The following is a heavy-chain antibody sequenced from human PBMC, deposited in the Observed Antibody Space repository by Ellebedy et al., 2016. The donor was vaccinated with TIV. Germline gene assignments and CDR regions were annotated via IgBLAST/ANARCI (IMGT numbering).Heavy chain of an antibody. CDR2: IYYSGST. J-gene: IGHJ6*02. CDR1: GGSISSSSYY. V-gene: IGHV4-39*01. Sequence: GSLRLXXTVSGGSISSSSYYWGWIRQPPGKGLEWIGSIYYSGSTYYNPSLKSRVTISVDTSKNQFSLKLSSVTAADTAVYYCASGDCGGDCASDYYYYYGMDVWGQGTTVTVSS. CDR3: ASGDCGGDCASDYYYYYGMDV. D-gene: IGHD2-21*02.